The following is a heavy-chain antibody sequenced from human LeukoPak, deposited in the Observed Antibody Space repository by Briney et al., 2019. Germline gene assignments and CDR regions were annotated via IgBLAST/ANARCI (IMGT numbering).Heavy chain of an antibody. Sequence: SETQSLTCAVSGGSISSSNWWSWVRQPPGKGLEWIGEIYHSGSTNYNPSLKSRVTISVDKSKNQFSLKLSSVTAADTAVYYCARKYCSGGSCYYNWFDPWGQGTLVTVSS. J-gene: IGHJ5*02. CDR2: IYHSGST. D-gene: IGHD2-15*01. CDR3: ARKYCSGGSCYYNWFDP. V-gene: IGHV4-4*02. CDR1: GGSISSSNW.